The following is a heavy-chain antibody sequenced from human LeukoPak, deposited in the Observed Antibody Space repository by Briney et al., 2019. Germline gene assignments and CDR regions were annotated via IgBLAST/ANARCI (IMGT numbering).Heavy chain of an antibody. V-gene: IGHV4-34*01. D-gene: IGHD6-6*01. CDR3: ARGGVGIAARRFDY. J-gene: IGHJ4*02. Sequence: SETLSLTCAVYGGSFSGYYWSWIRQPPGKGLEWIGEINHSGSTNYNPSLKGRVTISVDTSKNQFSLKLSSVTAADTAVYYCARGGVGIAARRFDYWGQGTLVTVSS. CDR2: INHSGST. CDR1: GGSFSGYY.